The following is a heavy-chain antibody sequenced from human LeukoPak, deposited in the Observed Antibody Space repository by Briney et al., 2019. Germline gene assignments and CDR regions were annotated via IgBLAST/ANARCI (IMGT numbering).Heavy chain of an antibody. CDR1: GFTFSSYG. CDR2: TSYDGSNK. CDR3: AKDFLRSTYYFDY. Sequence: GGSLRLSCAASGFTFSSYGMHWVRQAPGKGLEWVAVTSYDGSNKYYADSVKGRFTISRDNSKNTLSLQMNSLRAEDTAVYYCAKDFLRSTYYFDYWGQGTLVTVSS. V-gene: IGHV3-30*18. J-gene: IGHJ4*02. D-gene: IGHD2/OR15-2a*01.